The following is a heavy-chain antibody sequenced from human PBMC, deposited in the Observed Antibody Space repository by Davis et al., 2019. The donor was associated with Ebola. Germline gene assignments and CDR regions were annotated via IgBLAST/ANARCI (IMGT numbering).Heavy chain of an antibody. CDR2: IYVYNGAT. D-gene: IGHD1-14*01. Sequence: AASVKVSCKASGGTFSSYAISWVRQAPGQGLEWLGRIYVYNGATNLAEKFQGRVSMTTDTSITTAYMELSSLNSDDTAVYYCARPILPEVTHCGVDYWGQGTLVTVSS. J-gene: IGHJ4*02. CDR1: GGTFSSYA. V-gene: IGHV1-18*01. CDR3: ARPILPEVTHCGVDY.